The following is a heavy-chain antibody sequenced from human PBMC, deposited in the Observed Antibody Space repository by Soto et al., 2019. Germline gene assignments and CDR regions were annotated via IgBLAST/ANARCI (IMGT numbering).Heavy chain of an antibody. CDR1: GFTFSSYG. V-gene: IGHV3-30*18. D-gene: IGHD6-19*01. Sequence: GGSLRLSCAASGFTFSSYGMHWVRQAPGKGLEWVAVISYDGSNKYYADSVKGRFTISRDNSKNTLYLQMNSLRAEDTAVYYCAKDLVADPGGFDYWGQGTLVTVSS. CDR2: ISYDGSNK. CDR3: AKDLVADPGGFDY. J-gene: IGHJ4*02.